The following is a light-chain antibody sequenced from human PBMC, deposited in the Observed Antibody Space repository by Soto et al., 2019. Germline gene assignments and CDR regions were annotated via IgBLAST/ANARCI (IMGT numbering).Light chain of an antibody. V-gene: IGLV1-40*01. Sequence: QSVLTKPPSVSGAPGQRVTISCTGYNSNIGAGYDVHWYQQLPGTAPKLLIYGNSNRPSGVPDRFSASKSGTSASLAITGLQAEDEADYYCQSYDSSLSGWVFGGGTKVTV. CDR2: GNS. CDR3: QSYDSSLSGWV. J-gene: IGLJ3*02. CDR1: NSNIGAGYD.